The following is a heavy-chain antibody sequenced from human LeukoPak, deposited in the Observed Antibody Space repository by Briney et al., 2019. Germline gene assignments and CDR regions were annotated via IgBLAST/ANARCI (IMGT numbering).Heavy chain of an antibody. Sequence: GGSLRLSCAASGFTFSRYWMSWVRQAPGKGLEWVANIKQDGSEKYYEDSVKGRFTISRDNAKNSLYLQMNSLRAEDTAVYYCAAGGLRLGELSLSVNWGQGTLVTVSS. CDR3: AAGGLRLGELSLSVN. CDR1: GFTFSRYW. CDR2: IKQDGSEK. D-gene: IGHD3-16*02. J-gene: IGHJ4*02. V-gene: IGHV3-7*01.